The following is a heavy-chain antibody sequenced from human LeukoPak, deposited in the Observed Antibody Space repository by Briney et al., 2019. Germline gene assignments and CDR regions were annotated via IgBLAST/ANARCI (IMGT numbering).Heavy chain of an antibody. J-gene: IGHJ4*02. CDR3: ARDGSGGSSAALDY. D-gene: IGHD6-6*01. CDR2: IYYSGST. V-gene: IGHV4-59*01. CDR1: GGSISSYY. Sequence: SETLSLTCTVAGGSISSYYWSWIRQPPGKGLEWIGYIYYSGSTNYNPSLKSRVTISVDTSKNQFSLKLSSVTAADTAVYYCARDGSGGSSAALDYWGQGTLVTVSS.